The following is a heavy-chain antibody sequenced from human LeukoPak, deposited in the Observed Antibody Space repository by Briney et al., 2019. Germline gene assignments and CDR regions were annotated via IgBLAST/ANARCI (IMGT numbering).Heavy chain of an antibody. CDR1: GYTFTDYS. D-gene: IGHD6-19*01. Sequence: SVKVPCKASGYTFTDYSMHWVRQAPGQGLEWVGGIIPIFGTANYAQKFQGRVTITADKSTSTAYMELSSLRSEDTAVYYCASPGIAVAGGAFDIWGQGTMVTVSS. CDR3: ASPGIAVAGGAFDI. CDR2: IIPIFGTA. V-gene: IGHV1-69*06. J-gene: IGHJ3*02.